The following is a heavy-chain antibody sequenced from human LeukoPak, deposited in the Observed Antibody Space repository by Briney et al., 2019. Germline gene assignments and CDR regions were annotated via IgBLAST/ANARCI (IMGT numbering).Heavy chain of an antibody. Sequence: SPSETLSLTCTVSGGSISSSSYYWGWIRQPPGKGLEWIGSIYYSGSTYYNPSLKSRVTISVDTSKNQFSLKLSSVTAADTAVYYCARGRHARITMIVVGLWDYWGQGTLVTVSS. V-gene: IGHV4-39*07. D-gene: IGHD3-22*01. CDR1: GGSISSSSYY. J-gene: IGHJ4*02. CDR2: IYYSGST. CDR3: ARGRHARITMIVVGLWDY.